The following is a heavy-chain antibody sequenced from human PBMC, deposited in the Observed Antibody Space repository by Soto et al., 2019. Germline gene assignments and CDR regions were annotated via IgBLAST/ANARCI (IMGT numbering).Heavy chain of an antibody. Sequence: ASVKVSCKASGGTFSSYGISWVRQAPGQGLEWMGWISAYNGNTDHAQKLQGRVTMTTDTSTSTAYMELRSLRSDDTAVYYCARGVGSGSYYNQYNWFDPWGQGTLVTVSS. CDR2: ISAYNGNT. CDR3: ARGVGSGSYYNQYNWFDP. CDR1: GGTFSSYG. V-gene: IGHV1-18*01. J-gene: IGHJ5*02. D-gene: IGHD3-10*01.